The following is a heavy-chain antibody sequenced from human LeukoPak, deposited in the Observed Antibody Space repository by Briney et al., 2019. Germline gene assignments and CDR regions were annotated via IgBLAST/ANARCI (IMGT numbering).Heavy chain of an antibody. V-gene: IGHV3-49*03. CDR3: TRGLYSGYSNWFDP. D-gene: IGHD5-12*01. Sequence: GRSLRLSCTASGFTFGDYAMSWFRQAPGKGLEWVGFIRSKAYGGTTEYAASVKGRFTISRDDSKSIAYLQMNSLKTEDTAVYYRTRGLYSGYSNWFDPWGQGTLVTVSS. CDR2: IRSKAYGGTT. J-gene: IGHJ5*02. CDR1: GFTFGDYA.